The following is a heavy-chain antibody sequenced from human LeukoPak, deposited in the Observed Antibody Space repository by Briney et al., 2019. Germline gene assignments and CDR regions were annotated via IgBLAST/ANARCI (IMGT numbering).Heavy chain of an antibody. D-gene: IGHD3-22*01. CDR2: IIPIFHTT. Sequence: ASVKVSCKTSGGTFSSCAISWVRQAPGQGLEWMGRIIPIFHTTNYAQKFQGRVTITTDESTSTAYMALSSLRSEDTAVYYCARDIPGSSGYFNDAFDIWGQGTMVTVSS. V-gene: IGHV1-69*05. CDR1: GGTFSSCA. CDR3: ARDIPGSSGYFNDAFDI. J-gene: IGHJ3*02.